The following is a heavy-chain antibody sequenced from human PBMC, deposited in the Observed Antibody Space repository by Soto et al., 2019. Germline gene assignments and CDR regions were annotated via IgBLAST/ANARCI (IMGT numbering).Heavy chain of an antibody. V-gene: IGHV3-21*01. CDR1: GFTSSSYS. CDR3: ARGGGYDYFYYYGMDV. D-gene: IGHD5-12*01. J-gene: IGHJ6*02. CDR2: ISSSSSYI. Sequence: SLRLSCAASGFTSSSYSMNWVRQAPGKGLEWVSSISSSSSYIYYADSVKGRFTISRDNAKNSLYLQMNSLRAEDTAVYYCARGGGYDYFYYYGMDVWGQGTTVTVSS.